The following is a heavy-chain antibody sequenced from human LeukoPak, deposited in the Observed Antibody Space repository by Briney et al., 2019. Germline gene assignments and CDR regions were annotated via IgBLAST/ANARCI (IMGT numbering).Heavy chain of an antibody. CDR3: ARLSGWSYHFDH. Sequence: GGSLRLSCAASRFIFTDYYMSWIRQSPGKGLEWVAYISSTSSVIHYTDPVRGRFTISRGNAKNSVFLQMDSLRAEDTAVYHCARLSGWSYHFDHWGPGILVTVPS. CDR2: ISSTSSVI. D-gene: IGHD6-19*01. J-gene: IGHJ4*02. V-gene: IGHV3-11*01. CDR1: RFIFTDYY.